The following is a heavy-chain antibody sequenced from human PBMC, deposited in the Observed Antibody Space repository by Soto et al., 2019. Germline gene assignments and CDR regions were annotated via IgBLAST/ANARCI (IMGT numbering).Heavy chain of an antibody. CDR2: INHSGST. CDR3: ARAYYDFLTGYYSYYYYGMDV. Sequence: SETLSLTCAVYGGSFSGYYWSWIRQPPGKGLEWIGEINHSGSTNYNPSLKSRVTISVDTSKNHFSLKLSSVTAADTAVYYCARAYYDFLTGYYSYYYYGMDVWGQGTTVTVSS. CDR1: GGSFSGYY. V-gene: IGHV4-34*01. D-gene: IGHD3-9*01. J-gene: IGHJ6*02.